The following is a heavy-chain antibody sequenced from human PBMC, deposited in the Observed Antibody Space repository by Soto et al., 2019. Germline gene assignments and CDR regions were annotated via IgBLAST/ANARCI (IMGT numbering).Heavy chain of an antibody. CDR3: ARGDRGPFDH. Sequence: SQTLSLTCAISGDSVSSKTTAWNWVRQSPSRGLEWLGRTLYRSKWYNDYAVSVKSRITVKPDTSKNQFSLQMTSVTPEDTAVYYCARGDRGPFDHWGQGTLVTVSS. D-gene: IGHD3-10*01. V-gene: IGHV6-1*01. CDR2: TLYRSKWYN. CDR1: GDSVSSKTTA. J-gene: IGHJ4*02.